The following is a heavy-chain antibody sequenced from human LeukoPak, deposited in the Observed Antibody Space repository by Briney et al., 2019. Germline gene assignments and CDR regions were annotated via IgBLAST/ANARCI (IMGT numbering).Heavy chain of an antibody. J-gene: IGHJ3*02. D-gene: IGHD3-10*01. Sequence: SVKVSCKASGGTFSSYTISWVRQAPGQGLEWMGRVIPILGIANYAQKFQGRVTITADKSTSTAYMELSSLRSEDTAVYYCAREPYYGSGSSAFDIWGQGTMVTVSS. CDR3: AREPYYGSGSSAFDI. CDR2: VIPILGIA. CDR1: GGTFSSYT. V-gene: IGHV1-69*02.